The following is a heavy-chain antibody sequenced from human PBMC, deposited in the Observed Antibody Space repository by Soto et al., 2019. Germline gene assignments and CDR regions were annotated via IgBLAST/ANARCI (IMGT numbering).Heavy chain of an antibody. Sequence: QVQLVQSGAEVKKPGASVKVSCKASGYSFTSYYMHWVRQAPGQGLEWMGLISPGGFSTSYAQRFQGRVSITNDTSTSTFYMDLSSLTSEDTAVYYCAREAVAFDYWGQGTLVTVSS. CDR1: GYSFTSYY. J-gene: IGHJ4*02. D-gene: IGHD6-19*01. CDR2: ISPGGFST. CDR3: AREAVAFDY. V-gene: IGHV1-46*01.